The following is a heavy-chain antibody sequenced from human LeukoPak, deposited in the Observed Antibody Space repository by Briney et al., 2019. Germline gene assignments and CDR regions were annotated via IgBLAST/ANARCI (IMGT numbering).Heavy chain of an antibody. CDR2: IYTSGTT. V-gene: IGHV4-4*07. Sequence: SDTESLPCTVSVGSISTGPISGSYCTWVRQPAGKGLEWIGRIYTSGTTNYNPSLKSRVTMSVDTSKNQFSLKVNSVTAADTAVYYCARGAPSDYWGQGTLVTVSS. J-gene: IGHJ4*02. CDR3: ARGAPSDY. CDR1: VGSISTGPISGSY.